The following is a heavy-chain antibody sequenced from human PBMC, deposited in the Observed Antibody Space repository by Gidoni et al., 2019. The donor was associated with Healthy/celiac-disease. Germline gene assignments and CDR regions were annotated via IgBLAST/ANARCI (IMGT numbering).Heavy chain of an antibody. D-gene: IGHD2-15*01. V-gene: IGHV3-23*01. Sequence: EVQLLESGGGLVQPGGSLRLSCAASGFTFSSYAMSWVRQAPGKGLEWVSAISGSGGSTYYADSVKGRFTISRDNSKNTLYLQMNSLRAEDTAVYYCAKDPYIVVVVAAWKDYWGQGTLVTVSS. CDR2: ISGSGGST. CDR3: AKDPYIVVVVAAWKDY. CDR1: GFTFSSYA. J-gene: IGHJ4*02.